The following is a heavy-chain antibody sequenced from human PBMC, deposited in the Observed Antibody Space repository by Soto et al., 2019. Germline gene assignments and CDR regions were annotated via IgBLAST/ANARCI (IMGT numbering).Heavy chain of an antibody. Sequence: GGSLRLSCAGSGFTFSSYGMHWVRQAPGKGLEWVAVIWYDGSNKYYADSVKGRFTISRDNSKNTLYLQMNSLRAEDTAVYYCARDHLELELYALDPWGQGTLVTVSS. J-gene: IGHJ5*02. D-gene: IGHD1-7*01. CDR3: ARDHLELELYALDP. CDR1: GFTFSSYG. CDR2: IWYDGSNK. V-gene: IGHV3-33*01.